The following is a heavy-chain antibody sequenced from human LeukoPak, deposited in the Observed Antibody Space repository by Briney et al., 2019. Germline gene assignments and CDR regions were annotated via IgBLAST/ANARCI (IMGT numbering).Heavy chain of an antibody. J-gene: IGHJ3*02. CDR1: GYTFTTYY. CDR2: INPSGDST. V-gene: IGHV1-46*01. Sequence: ASVTVSCKASGYTFTTYYMHWVRQAPGQGLEWMGIINPSGDSTKYAQKFQGRVTMTRDTSTSTVYMELSSLRSEDTAVYYCARMQTSGWFNDAFDIWGQGTMVTVSS. CDR3: ARMQTSGWFNDAFDI. D-gene: IGHD6-19*01.